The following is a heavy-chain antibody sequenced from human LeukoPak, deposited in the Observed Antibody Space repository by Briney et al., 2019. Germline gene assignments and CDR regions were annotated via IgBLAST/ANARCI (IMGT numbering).Heavy chain of an antibody. CDR1: GGSISRSNHY. CDR3: ARDRRDYGNFVWYDP. D-gene: IGHD4-11*01. V-gene: IGHV4-39*07. Sequence: SETLSLTCTVSGGSISRSNHYWGWICQPPGKGPEWIGSVFHTGRTYYNVSLNSRLTISVDTSKNQFSLKMTSVTAADTAVYFCARDRRDYGNFVWYDPWGQGILVTVSS. CDR2: VFHTGRT. J-gene: IGHJ5*02.